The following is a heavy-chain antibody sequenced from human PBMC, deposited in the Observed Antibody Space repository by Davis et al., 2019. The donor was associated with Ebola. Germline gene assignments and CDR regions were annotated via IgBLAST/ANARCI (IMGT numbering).Heavy chain of an antibody. CDR2: IKQDGSEK. V-gene: IGHV3-7*01. D-gene: IGHD6-13*01. CDR3: ARGYSSSWQKFYGMDV. CDR1: GFTFSSYG. Sequence: GGSLRLSCAASGFTFSSYGMHWVRQAPGKGLEWVANIKQDGSEKYYVDSVKGRFTISRDNAKNSLYLQMNSLRDEDTAVYYCARGYSSSWQKFYGMDVWGQGTTVTVSS. J-gene: IGHJ6*02.